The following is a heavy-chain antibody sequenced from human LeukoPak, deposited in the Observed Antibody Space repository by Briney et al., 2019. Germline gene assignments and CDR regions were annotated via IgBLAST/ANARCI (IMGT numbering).Heavy chain of an antibody. V-gene: IGHV3-23*01. Sequence: GGSLRLSCAASGFTFSSYAMSWVRQAPGKGLEWVSAISGSGGSTYYADSVKGRFTISRDNSKNTLYLQMNSLRAEDTAVYYCAKGGGYDILTGYSYYYYGMDVWGQGTTVAVSS. D-gene: IGHD3-9*01. J-gene: IGHJ6*02. CDR2: ISGSGGST. CDR1: GFTFSSYA. CDR3: AKGGGYDILTGYSYYYYGMDV.